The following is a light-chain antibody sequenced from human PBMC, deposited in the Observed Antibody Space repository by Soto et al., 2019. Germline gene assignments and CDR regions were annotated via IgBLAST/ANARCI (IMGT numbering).Light chain of an antibody. V-gene: IGKV1-39*01. CDR1: QSISYC. CDR2: GAS. CDR3: QQSFTSPYT. Sequence: DIQMTQSPSSLSASVGDRVTITCRASQSISYCLNWYQQKPGKAPKFLIYGASSLQSGVPSRFSGSGSETDFTLIISSLQPEDFATYYCQQSFTSPYTFGQGTKLEIK. J-gene: IGKJ2*01.